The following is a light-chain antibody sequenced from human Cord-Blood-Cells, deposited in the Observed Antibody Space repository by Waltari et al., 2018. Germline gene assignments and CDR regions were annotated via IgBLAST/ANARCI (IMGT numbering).Light chain of an antibody. CDR2: EDT. J-gene: IGLJ2*01. Sequence: NFMLTQPHSVSESPGKTVTISCTRSSGSIARNYVQWYQQRPGSSPPTVIYEDTQRPSGVPDRFSGSIDSSSNSASLTISGLKTEDEADYYCQSYDSSNHVVFGGGTKLTVL. V-gene: IGLV6-57*01. CDR1: SGSIARNY. CDR3: QSYDSSNHVV.